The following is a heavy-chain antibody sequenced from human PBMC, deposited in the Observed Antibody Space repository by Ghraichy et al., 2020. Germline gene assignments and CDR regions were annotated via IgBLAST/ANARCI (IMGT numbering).Heavy chain of an antibody. CDR2: ISGSGGST. Sequence: GGSLRLSCAASGFTFSSYAMSWVRQAPGKGLEWVSAISGSGGSTYYADSVKGRFTISRDNSKNTLYLQMNSLRAEDTAVYYCAKDRGYCTNGVCYTLDYWGQGTLVTVSS. J-gene: IGHJ4*02. CDR1: GFTFSSYA. D-gene: IGHD2-8*01. V-gene: IGHV3-23*01. CDR3: AKDRGYCTNGVCYTLDY.